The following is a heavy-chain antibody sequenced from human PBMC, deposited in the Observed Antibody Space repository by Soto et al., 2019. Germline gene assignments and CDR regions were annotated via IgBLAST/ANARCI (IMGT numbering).Heavy chain of an antibody. Sequence: QVQLQESGPGLVKPSQTLSLTCTVSGGSISSSAYYWSWIRQHPGKGLEWIGYISHSGSTYYNPSLKIRVIISVDTSKIQFSLSLTSVTAADTAVYYCAREYTYGSNFFDCWGQGALVTVSS. CDR1: GGSISSSAYY. V-gene: IGHV4-31*03. D-gene: IGHD5-18*01. CDR2: ISHSGST. J-gene: IGHJ4*02. CDR3: AREYTYGSNFFDC.